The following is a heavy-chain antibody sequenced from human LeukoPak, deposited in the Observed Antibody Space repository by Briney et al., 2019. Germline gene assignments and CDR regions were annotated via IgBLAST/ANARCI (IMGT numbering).Heavy chain of an antibody. Sequence: GGSLRLSCAASGFTFSSYAMSWVRQAPGKGLEWVSAISGSGGSTYYADSVKGRFTISRDNSKNTLYLQMNSLRAEDTAVYYCARLGSGALWFGELTLDYWGQGTLVTVSS. CDR2: ISGSGGST. D-gene: IGHD3-10*01. J-gene: IGHJ4*02. V-gene: IGHV3-23*01. CDR3: ARLGSGALWFGELTLDY. CDR1: GFTFSSYA.